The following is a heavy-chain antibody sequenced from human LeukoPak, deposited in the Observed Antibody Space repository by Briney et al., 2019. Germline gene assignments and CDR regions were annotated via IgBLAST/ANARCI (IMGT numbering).Heavy chain of an antibody. J-gene: IGHJ4*02. CDR1: GGSISSSSYY. V-gene: IGHV4-39*02. CDR2: IYYSGST. CDR3: ARDRGYSYVGDFDY. D-gene: IGHD5-18*01. Sequence: SETLSLTCTVSGGSISSSSYYWGWIRQPPGKGLEWIGSIYYSGSTYYNPSLKSRVTISVDTSKNQFSLKLSSVTAADTAVYYCARDRGYSYVGDFDYWGQGTLVTVSS.